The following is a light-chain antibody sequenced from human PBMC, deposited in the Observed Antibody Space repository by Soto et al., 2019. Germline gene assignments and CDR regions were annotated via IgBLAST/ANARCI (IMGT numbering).Light chain of an antibody. V-gene: IGKV4-1*01. CDR3: QQYYSTPHT. J-gene: IGKJ2*01. CDR2: WAS. Sequence: DIVMTQSPDSLAVSLGERATINCKSSQSVLYSSNNKNYLAWYQQRPGQPPKLLIYWASTRESGVPDRVSGSGSGTDFTLTITSLQAEDVAGYYCQQYYSTPHTFGQGTKLEI. CDR1: QSVLYSSNNKNY.